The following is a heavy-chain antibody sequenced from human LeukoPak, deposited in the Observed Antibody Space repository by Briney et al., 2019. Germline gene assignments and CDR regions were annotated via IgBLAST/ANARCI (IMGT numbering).Heavy chain of an antibody. CDR2: ISSSGNKK. Sequence: PGGSLRLSCAASGFTFSSYAMHWVRQAPGKGLEGVAVISSSGNKKYSADSVKGRFTVSRDNSKNTLYLQMNSLRAEDTAVYYCARDQGYWGQGTLVTVSS. J-gene: IGHJ4*02. CDR1: GFTFSSYA. V-gene: IGHV3-30*04. CDR3: ARDQGY.